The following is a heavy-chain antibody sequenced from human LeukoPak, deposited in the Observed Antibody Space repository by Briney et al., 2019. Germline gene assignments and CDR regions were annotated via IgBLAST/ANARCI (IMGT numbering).Heavy chain of an antibody. CDR3: ASEPGYSSGWFDY. CDR1: GYTFTGYY. CDR2: INPNSGGT. Sequence: ASVMVSCKPSGYTFTGYYIHWVRQAPGQGREWMGWINPNSGGTNYAQKFQGRVTMTRDTSISTAYMELSRLKSDDTAVYYCASEPGYSSGWFDYWGQGTLVTVSS. D-gene: IGHD6-19*01. J-gene: IGHJ4*02. V-gene: IGHV1-2*02.